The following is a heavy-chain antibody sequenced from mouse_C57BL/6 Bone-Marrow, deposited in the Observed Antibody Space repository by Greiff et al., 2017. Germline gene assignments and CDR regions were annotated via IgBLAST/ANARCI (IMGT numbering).Heavy chain of an antibody. Sequence: VQLQQPGAELVKPGASVKLSCKASGYTFTSYWMHWVKQRPGQGLEWIGMIHPNSGSTNYNEKFKSKATLTVDKSSSTAYRQLSSLTSEDSAVYYCARETYYGSSYRFDDWGQGTTLTVSS. CDR2: IHPNSGST. J-gene: IGHJ2*01. CDR1: GYTFTSYW. D-gene: IGHD1-1*01. V-gene: IGHV1-64*01. CDR3: ARETYYGSSYRFDD.